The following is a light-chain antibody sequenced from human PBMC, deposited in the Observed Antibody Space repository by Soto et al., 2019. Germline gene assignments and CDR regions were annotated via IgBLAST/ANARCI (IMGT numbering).Light chain of an antibody. CDR3: QQSYSTPWT. CDR2: AAS. J-gene: IGKJ1*01. V-gene: IGKV1-39*01. CDR1: QSISSY. Sequence: DIQMTQSPSSLSASVGDRLTITCRASQSISSYLNWYQQKPGKAPKLLIYAASSLQSGVTSRFSGSGSGTDFTLTISSLQPEDFATYYCQQSYSTPWTFGQGTKVEIK.